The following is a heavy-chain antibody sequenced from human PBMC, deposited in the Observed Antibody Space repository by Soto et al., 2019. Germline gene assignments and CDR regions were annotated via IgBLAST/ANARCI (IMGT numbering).Heavy chain of an antibody. CDR1: VFTFSSYS. V-gene: IGHV3-21*01. CDR2: ISSSSSYI. J-gene: IGHJ6*02. CDR3: ASPGYSSGWDSYYYYGMDV. Sequence: GGCLRLSCAASVFTFSSYSMNWVRQAPGKGLEWVSSISSSSSYIYYADSVKGRFTISRDNAKNSLYLQMNSLRAEDTAVYYCASPGYSSGWDSYYYYGMDVWGQGTTVTVSS. D-gene: IGHD6-19*01.